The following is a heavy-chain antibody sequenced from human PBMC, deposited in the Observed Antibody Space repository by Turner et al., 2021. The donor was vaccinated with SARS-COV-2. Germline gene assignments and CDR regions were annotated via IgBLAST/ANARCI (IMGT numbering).Heavy chain of an antibody. Sequence: EVQLVESGGGLVKPGGSLRLSCSASGFTFSSYSMNWVRQAPGKGLEGVSSITSRDTYYADSVKGRCTISRDNAKNSLYLQMNSLRAEDTAVYYCVRDKDSSDYYYWGQGTLVTVSS. J-gene: IGHJ4*02. CDR2: ITSRDT. D-gene: IGHD3-22*01. CDR1: GFTFSSYS. CDR3: VRDKDSSDYYY. V-gene: IGHV3-21*01.